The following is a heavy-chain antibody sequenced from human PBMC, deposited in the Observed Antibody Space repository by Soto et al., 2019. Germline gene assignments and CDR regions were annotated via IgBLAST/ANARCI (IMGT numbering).Heavy chain of an antibody. D-gene: IGHD4-4*01. J-gene: IGHJ4*01. V-gene: IGHV5-51*01. CDR1: GYIFSTYW. Sequence: GESLKISCEGSGYIFSTYWIGWVRQMPGEGLEWMGIIYPGDSDTRYSPSFQGQVTISADKSISTAYLQWSSLKASDTAIYYCASSVLVTSTMNYFDFWGHGTLVTVSS. CDR3: ASSVLVTSTMNYFDF. CDR2: IYPGDSDT.